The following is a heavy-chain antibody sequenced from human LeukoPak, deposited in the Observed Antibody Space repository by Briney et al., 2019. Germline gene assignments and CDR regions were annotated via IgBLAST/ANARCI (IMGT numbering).Heavy chain of an antibody. Sequence: SGGSLRLSCVASGFTFSSYDMHWVRQVTGKGLEWVSAIGTAGDTYYAGSVKGRFTISRDNAKNSLYLQMNSLRAGDTAVYYCARDGGGSAGYYYYGMDVWGQGTTVTVSS. CDR2: IGTAGDT. CDR3: ARDGGGSAGYYYYGMDV. V-gene: IGHV3-13*01. J-gene: IGHJ6*02. CDR1: GFTFSSYD. D-gene: IGHD4-23*01.